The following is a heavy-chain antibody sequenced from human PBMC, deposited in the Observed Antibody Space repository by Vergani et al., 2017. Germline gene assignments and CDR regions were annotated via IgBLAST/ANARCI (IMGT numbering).Heavy chain of an antibody. V-gene: IGHV4-59*01. Sequence: QVQLQESGPGLVKPSETLSLTCTVSGGSISSYYWSWIRQPPGKGLEWIGYIYYSGSTNYNPSLKSRVTISVDTSKNPFSLKLRSVTAADTAVYYCARYGDYVYDFDYWGQGTLVTVSS. CDR1: GGSISSYY. CDR2: IYYSGST. D-gene: IGHD4-17*01. J-gene: IGHJ4*02. CDR3: ARYGDYVYDFDY.